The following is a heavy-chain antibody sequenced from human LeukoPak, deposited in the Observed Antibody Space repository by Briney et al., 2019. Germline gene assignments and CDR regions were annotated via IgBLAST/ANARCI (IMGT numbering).Heavy chain of an antibody. Sequence: ASVKVSCKASGYTFTGYYMHWVRQAPGQGLEWMGWINPNSGGTNYAQKFQGRVTMTRDTSISTAYMELSRLRSDDTAVYYCAREPRTTVIDYYYYYMDVWGKGTTVTISS. V-gene: IGHV1-2*02. CDR2: INPNSGGT. CDR1: GYTFTGYY. D-gene: IGHD4-11*01. J-gene: IGHJ6*03. CDR3: AREPRTTVIDYYYYYMDV.